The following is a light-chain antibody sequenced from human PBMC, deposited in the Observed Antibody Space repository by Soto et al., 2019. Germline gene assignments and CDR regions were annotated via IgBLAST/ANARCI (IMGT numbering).Light chain of an antibody. CDR1: QSVDTTF. CDR2: GAS. CDR3: QQYMSSVT. Sequence: EIVLTQSPGSLSLSPGQRATLSCRASQSVDTTFFAWYQKKPGQAPRLIIYGASKRATGIPDRLSGSGSGTDFTLIISRLEPEDFAVYYCQQYMSSVTFGQGTKVEIK. J-gene: IGKJ1*01. V-gene: IGKV3-20*01.